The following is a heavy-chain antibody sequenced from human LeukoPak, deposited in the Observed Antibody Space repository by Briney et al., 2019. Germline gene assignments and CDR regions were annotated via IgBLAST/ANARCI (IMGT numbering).Heavy chain of an antibody. CDR1: GASISSYY. J-gene: IGHJ1*01. CDR2: IYYSGST. V-gene: IGHV4-59*01. D-gene: IGHD3-22*01. Sequence: TPSETLSLTCTVSGASISSYYWSWIRQPPGKGLEWIGYIYYSGSTNYNPSLKSRVTISVDTSKNQFSLKLSSVTAADSAVYYCARDDSSGYIYFQHWGQGTLVTVSS. CDR3: ARDDSSGYIYFQH.